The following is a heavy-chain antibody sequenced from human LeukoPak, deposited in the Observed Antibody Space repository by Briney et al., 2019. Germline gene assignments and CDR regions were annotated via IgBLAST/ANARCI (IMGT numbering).Heavy chain of an antibody. V-gene: IGHV3-23*01. CDR1: GFTFSGYA. J-gene: IGHJ4*02. CDR3: AKGDMIVVVPTDY. Sequence: GGSLRLSCAASGFTFSGYAMSWVRQAPGKGLEWVSAISGSGGSTYYADSVKGRFTISRDNSKNTLYLQMTSLRAEDTAVYYCAKGDMIVVVPTDYWGQGTLVTVSS. D-gene: IGHD3-22*01. CDR2: ISGSGGST.